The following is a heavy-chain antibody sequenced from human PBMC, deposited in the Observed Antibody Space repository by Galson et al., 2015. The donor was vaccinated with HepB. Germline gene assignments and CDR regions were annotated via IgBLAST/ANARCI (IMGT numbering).Heavy chain of an antibody. D-gene: IGHD3-10*02. CDR1: GGSIISGGYS. CDR3: ARVSRVRGPYNWFDP. CDR2: IYHSGST. J-gene: IGHJ5*02. Sequence: TLSLTCAVSGGSIISGGYSWSWIRQPPGKGLEWIGYIYHSGSTYYNPSLKSRVTILGDRSKNQFSPKLTSVTAADTAVYYCARVSRVRGPYNWFDPWGQGILVTVSS. V-gene: IGHV4-30-2*01.